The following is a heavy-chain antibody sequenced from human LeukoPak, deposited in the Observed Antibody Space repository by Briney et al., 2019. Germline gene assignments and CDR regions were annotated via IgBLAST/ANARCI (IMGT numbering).Heavy chain of an antibody. CDR2: ISGSGGST. V-gene: IGHV3-23*01. CDR1: EFTFSSYA. D-gene: IGHD1-26*01. J-gene: IGHJ4*02. CDR3: AKEGIVGATGGYFDY. Sequence: GGSLRLSCAGSEFTFSSYAMSWVRQAPGKGLEWVSAISGSGGSTYYADSVKGRFTISRDNSKNTLYLQMNSLRAEDTAVYYCAKEGIVGATGGYFDYWGQGTLVTVSS.